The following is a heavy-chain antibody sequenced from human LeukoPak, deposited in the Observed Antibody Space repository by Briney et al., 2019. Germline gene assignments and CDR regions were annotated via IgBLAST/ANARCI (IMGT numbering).Heavy chain of an antibody. CDR3: ARDPYSGRYGDYYYYYMDV. D-gene: IGHD1-26*01. CDR2: ITSSSSYI. J-gene: IGHJ6*03. CDR1: GFTFSSYN. Sequence: GGSLRLSCAASGFTFSSYNMNWVRQAPGKGLEWVSSITSSSSYIYYADTVNGRFTISRDNDKNSLYLQINSLRAEDTAVYYCARDPYSGRYGDYYYYYMDVWGKGTTVTISS. V-gene: IGHV3-21*01.